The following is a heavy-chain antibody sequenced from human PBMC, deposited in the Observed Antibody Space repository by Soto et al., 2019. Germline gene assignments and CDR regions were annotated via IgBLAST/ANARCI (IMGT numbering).Heavy chain of an antibody. Sequence: ASVKVSCKVSGYTLTELSMHWVRQAPGKGFEWMGGFDPEDGETIYAQKLQGRVTMTEDTSTDTAYMELSSLRSEDTAVYYCATDSFDSRGYYSRDRAFDIWGQGTMVAVPS. CDR2: FDPEDGET. CDR1: GYTLTELS. CDR3: ATDSFDSRGYYSRDRAFDI. V-gene: IGHV1-24*01. J-gene: IGHJ3*02. D-gene: IGHD3-22*01.